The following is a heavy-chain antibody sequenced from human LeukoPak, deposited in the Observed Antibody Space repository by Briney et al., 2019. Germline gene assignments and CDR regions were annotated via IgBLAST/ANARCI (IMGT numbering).Heavy chain of an antibody. Sequence: GGSLRLSCAASGFTFSSYAMHWVRQAPGKGLEYVSAISSNGGSTYYANSVKGRFTISRDNSKNTLYLQMGSLRAEDTAVYYCARTILYQTYYYYGMDVWGQGTTVTVSS. CDR1: GFTFSSYA. D-gene: IGHD2-8*01. J-gene: IGHJ6*02. CDR3: ARTILYQTYYYYGMDV. CDR2: ISSNGGST. V-gene: IGHV3-64*01.